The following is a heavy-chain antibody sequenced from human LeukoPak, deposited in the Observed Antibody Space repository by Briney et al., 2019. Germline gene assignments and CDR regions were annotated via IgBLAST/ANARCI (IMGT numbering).Heavy chain of an antibody. Sequence: PGGSLRLSCAASGFTFSSYWMHWVRHAPGKGLVWVSRINSDGSSTSYADSVKGRFTISRDNAKNALYLQMNSLRAEDTAVYYCARDPFVCSGGSCYSQQLYWYFDLWGRGTLVTVSS. CDR2: INSDGSST. J-gene: IGHJ2*01. D-gene: IGHD2-15*01. CDR3: ARDPFVCSGGSCYSQQLYWYFDL. CDR1: GFTFSSYW. V-gene: IGHV3-74*01.